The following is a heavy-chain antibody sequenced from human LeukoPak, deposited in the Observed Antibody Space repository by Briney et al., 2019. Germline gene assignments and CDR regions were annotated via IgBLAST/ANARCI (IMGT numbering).Heavy chain of an antibody. J-gene: IGHJ4*02. CDR2: ISSSSSTI. CDR3: ASGIVVVTAHSNIDY. CDR1: GFTFSSYS. D-gene: IGHD2-21*02. Sequence: GGSLRLSCAASGFTFSSYSMNWVRQAPGKGLEWVSYISSSSSTIYYADSVKGRFTISRDNAKNSLYLQMNSLRAEDTAVYYCASGIVVVTAHSNIDYWGQGTLVTASS. V-gene: IGHV3-48*01.